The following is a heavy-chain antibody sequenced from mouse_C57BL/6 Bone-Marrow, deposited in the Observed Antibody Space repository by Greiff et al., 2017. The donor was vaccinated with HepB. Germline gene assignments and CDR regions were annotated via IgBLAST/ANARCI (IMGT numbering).Heavy chain of an antibody. CDR2: LHPNSGST. Sequence: QVQLQQPGAELVKPGASVKLSCKASGYTFTSYWMHWVKQRPGQGLEWIGMLHPNSGSTNYNEKFKSKATLTVDKSSSTAYMQLSSLTSEDSAVYYCASYYGSSYQAWFAYWGQGTLVTVSA. V-gene: IGHV1-64*01. D-gene: IGHD1-1*01. CDR1: GYTFTSYW. CDR3: ASYYGSSYQAWFAY. J-gene: IGHJ3*01.